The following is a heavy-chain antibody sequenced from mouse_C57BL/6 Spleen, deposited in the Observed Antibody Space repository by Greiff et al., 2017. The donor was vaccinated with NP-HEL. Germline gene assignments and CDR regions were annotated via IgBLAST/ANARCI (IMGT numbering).Heavy chain of an antibody. CDR2: IYPGDGDT. D-gene: IGHD2-5*01. J-gene: IGHJ2*01. Sequence: VQLQQSGPELVKPGASVKISCKASGYAFSSSCMNWVKQRPGTGLEWIGRIYPGDGDTNYNGKFKGKATLTADKASSTASMQLSSLTSEDSAVYFCATDYSNYGYWGQGTTLTVSS. V-gene: IGHV1-82*01. CDR1: GYAFSSSC. CDR3: ATDYSNYGY.